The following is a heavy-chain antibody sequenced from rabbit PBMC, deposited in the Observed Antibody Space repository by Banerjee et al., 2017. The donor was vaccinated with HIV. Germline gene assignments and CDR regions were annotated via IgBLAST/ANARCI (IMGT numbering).Heavy chain of an antibody. CDR1: GVSFTYSSY. D-gene: IGHD1-1*01. V-gene: IGHV1S40*01. J-gene: IGHJ4*01. CDR3: ARDLAAWNSGSYAFNL. CDR2: VYAGSSGST. Sequence: QSLEESGGDLVKPGASLTLTCTASGVSFTYSSYMCWVRQAPGKGLEWIACVYAGSSGSTYSATWAKGRFTISKTSSTTVTLQMTSLTAADTATYFCARDLAAWNSGSYAFNLWGQGTLVTVS.